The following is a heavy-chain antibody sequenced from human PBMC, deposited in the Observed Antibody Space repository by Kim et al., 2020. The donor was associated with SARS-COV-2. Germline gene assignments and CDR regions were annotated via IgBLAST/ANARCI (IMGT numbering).Heavy chain of an antibody. J-gene: IGHJ4*02. CDR1: GGTFSSYA. D-gene: IGHD3-3*01. V-gene: IGHV1-69*04. CDR3: ARGHYDFWSVERYYFDY. CDR2: IIPIFGIA. Sequence: SVKVSCKASGGTFSSYAISWVRQAPGQGLEWMGRIIPIFGIANYAQKFQGRVTITADKSTSTAYMELRSLRSEDTAVYYCARGHYDFWSVERYYFDYWGQGTLVTVSS.